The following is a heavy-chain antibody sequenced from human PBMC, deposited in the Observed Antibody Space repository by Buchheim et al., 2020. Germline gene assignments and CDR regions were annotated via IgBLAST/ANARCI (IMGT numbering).Heavy chain of an antibody. CDR2: INHSGST. V-gene: IGHV4-34*01. CDR3: ARGPYYGSGRGYYYYGMDV. J-gene: IGHJ6*02. D-gene: IGHD3-10*01. Sequence: QVQLQQWGAGLLKPSETLSLTCAVYGGSFSGYYWSWIRQPPGKGLEWIGEINHSGSTNYNPSLKSRVTISVDTSKNQFSLKLSSVTVADTAVYYCARGPYYGSGRGYYYYGMDVWGQGTT. CDR1: GGSFSGYY.